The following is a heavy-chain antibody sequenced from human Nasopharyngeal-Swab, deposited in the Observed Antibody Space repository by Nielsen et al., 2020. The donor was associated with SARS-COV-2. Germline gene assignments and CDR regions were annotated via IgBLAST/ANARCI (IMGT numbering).Heavy chain of an antibody. Sequence: ASVKVSCKVSGYTLTELSMHWARQAPGKGLEWMGGFDPEDGETIYAQKFQGRVTMTEDTSTDTAYMELSSLRSEDTAVYYCATEYNWNYGPRYFDLWGRGTLVTVSS. CDR1: GYTLTELS. J-gene: IGHJ2*01. CDR3: ATEYNWNYGPRYFDL. CDR2: FDPEDGET. D-gene: IGHD1-7*01. V-gene: IGHV1-24*01.